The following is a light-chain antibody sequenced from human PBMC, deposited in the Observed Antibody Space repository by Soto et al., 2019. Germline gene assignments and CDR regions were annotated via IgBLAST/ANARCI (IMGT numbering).Light chain of an antibody. CDR3: QQYCSSPWT. J-gene: IGKJ1*01. CDR2: WAS. CDR1: QRVLHSSSNKNY. Sequence: DIVMTQSPDSLAVSLGERATINCKPSQRVLHSSSNKNYLAWYQQKPGQPPKLLIYWASTRESGVPDRFSGSGSGTDFTLTISSLQAEDVAVYYCQQYCSSPWTFGQGTKVEIK. V-gene: IGKV4-1*01.